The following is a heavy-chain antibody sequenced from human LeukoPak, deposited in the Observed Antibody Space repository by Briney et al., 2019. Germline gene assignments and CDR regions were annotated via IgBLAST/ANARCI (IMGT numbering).Heavy chain of an antibody. Sequence: GSSVKVSCKASGGTFSSYAISWVRQAPGQGLEWMGGIIPIFGTANYAQKFQGRVTITTDGSTSTAYMELSSLRSEDTAVYYCAHEAAAGLGRFDYWGQGTLVTVSS. J-gene: IGHJ4*02. CDR1: GGTFSSYA. CDR2: IIPIFGTA. D-gene: IGHD6-13*01. CDR3: AHEAAAGLGRFDY. V-gene: IGHV1-69*05.